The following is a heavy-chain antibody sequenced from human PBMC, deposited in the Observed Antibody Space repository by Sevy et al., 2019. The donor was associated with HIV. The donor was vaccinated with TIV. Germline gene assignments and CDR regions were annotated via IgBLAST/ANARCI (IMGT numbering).Heavy chain of an antibody. J-gene: IGHJ5*02. Sequence: GGSLILSCAASAFTFSTYAMHWARQAPGKGLEWVAVISYDGSHKYYADSVKGRFTISRDDSKSSLYLQMNTLRAEDTAVYYCARDAGYSVNWYPRFDPWGQGTLVTVSS. CDR2: ISYDGSHK. CDR1: AFTFSTYA. CDR3: ARDAGYSVNWYPRFDP. D-gene: IGHD6-13*01. V-gene: IGHV3-30*03.